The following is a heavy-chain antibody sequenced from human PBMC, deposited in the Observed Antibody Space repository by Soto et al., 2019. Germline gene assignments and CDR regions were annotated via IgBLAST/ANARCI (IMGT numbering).Heavy chain of an antibody. D-gene: IGHD2-21*02. CDR1: GGSISSGDYY. CDR2: IYYSGST. CDR3: ARRGRPLRTFDY. V-gene: IGHV4-30-4*01. Sequence: PSETLSLTCTVSGGSISSGDYYWSWIRQPPGKGLEWIGYIYYSGSTYYNPSLKSRVTISVDTSKNQFSLKLSSVTAADTAVYYCARRGRPLRTFDYWGQGTLVTVSS. J-gene: IGHJ4*02.